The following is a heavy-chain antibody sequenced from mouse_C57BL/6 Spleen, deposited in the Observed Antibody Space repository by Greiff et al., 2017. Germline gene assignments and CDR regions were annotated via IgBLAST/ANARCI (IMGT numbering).Heavy chain of an antibody. D-gene: IGHD4-1*01. CDR1: GYTFTDYE. Sequence: VQLHQSGAELVRPGASVTLSCKASGYTFTDYEMHWVKQTPVHGLEWIGAIDPETGGTAYTQKFKGKAILTADKSSSTAYMELRSLTSEDSAVYYCTRRGNWDGGFAYWGQGTLVTVSA. V-gene: IGHV1-15*01. CDR2: IDPETGGT. J-gene: IGHJ3*01. CDR3: TRRGNWDGGFAY.